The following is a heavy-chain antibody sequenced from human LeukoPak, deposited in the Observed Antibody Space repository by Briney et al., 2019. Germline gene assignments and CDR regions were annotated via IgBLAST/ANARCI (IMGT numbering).Heavy chain of an antibody. V-gene: IGHV3-23*01. CDR1: GFTFTSYA. D-gene: IGHD3-22*01. CDR2: ISGDNT. CDR3: AKKVHDSSGYSGGAFDI. Sequence: GGSLRLSCAASGFTFTSYAMTWVRQAPGKGLEWVSSISGDNTYYADSVKGRFTISRDNSKNTLYLQMNSLRAEDTAVYYCAKKVHDSSGYSGGAFDIWGQGTMVTVSS. J-gene: IGHJ3*02.